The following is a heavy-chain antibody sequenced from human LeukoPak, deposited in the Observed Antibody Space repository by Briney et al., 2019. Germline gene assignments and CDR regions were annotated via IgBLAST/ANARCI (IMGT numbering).Heavy chain of an antibody. CDR3: ARDGGSYFDSLPSYFDC. D-gene: IGHD1-26*01. V-gene: IGHV3-21*01. CDR1: GFTFSSYG. CDR2: IDSSSSSI. J-gene: IGHJ4*02. Sequence: GGSLRLSCAASGFTFSSYGMNRVRQAPGKGLEWVSSIDSSSSSIYFADSVKGRFTISRHNAKNSLYLQMNSLRADDTAVYHCARDGGSYFDSLPSYFDCWGEGTLVTVSS.